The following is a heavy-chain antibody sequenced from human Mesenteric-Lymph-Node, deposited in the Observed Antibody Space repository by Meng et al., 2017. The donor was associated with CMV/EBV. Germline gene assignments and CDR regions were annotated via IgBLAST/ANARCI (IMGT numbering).Heavy chain of an antibody. Sequence: GDFYWSWIRQPPGKGLEWIAYIYYTGSSDDNPSLRSRVDISVDTSKNEFSLTLTSVTAADTAVYYCAKEAPLYYYDDSGYSGWYFDLWGRGTLVTVSS. V-gene: IGHV4-30-4*01. CDR2: IYYTGSS. CDR1: GDFY. CDR3: AKEAPLYYYDDSGYSGWYFDL. J-gene: IGHJ2*01. D-gene: IGHD3-22*01.